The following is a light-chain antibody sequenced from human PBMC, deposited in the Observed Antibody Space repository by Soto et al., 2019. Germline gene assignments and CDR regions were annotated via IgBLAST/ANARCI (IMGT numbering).Light chain of an antibody. J-gene: IGKJ1*01. CDR1: QSVSSSY. V-gene: IGKV3-20*01. CDR3: QQTGTPRT. CDR2: GAS. Sequence: EIVLTQAPGTLSLSPGERATLSCRASQSVSSSYLAWYQQKPGQAPRLLIYGASSRATGIPDRFSGSGSGTDFTLTISRLEPEDFAVYYCQQTGTPRTFGQGTKV.